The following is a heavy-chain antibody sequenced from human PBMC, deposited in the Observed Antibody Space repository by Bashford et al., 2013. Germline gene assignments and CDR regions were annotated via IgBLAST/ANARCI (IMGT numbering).Heavy chain of an antibody. V-gene: IGHV4-39*01. CDR1: GDSIAGSSHY. Sequence: SETLSLTCTVSGDSIAGSSHYWGWIRQPPGKGLEWIANIHYSGSTYYNPSLKSRVSISVDTSNNQFSLNLRSVTAADTAVYYCARGVLDRLRYFDWANPGGYYYYGMDVWGQGTTVTGLL. D-gene: IGHD3-9*01. CDR2: IHYSGST. CDR3: ARGVLDRLRYFDWANPGGYYYYGMDV. J-gene: IGHJ6*02.